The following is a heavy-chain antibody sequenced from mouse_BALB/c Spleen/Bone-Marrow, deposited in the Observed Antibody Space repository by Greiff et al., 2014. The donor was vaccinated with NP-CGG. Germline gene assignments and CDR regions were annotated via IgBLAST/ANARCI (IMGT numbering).Heavy chain of an antibody. J-gene: IGHJ4*01. CDR1: GDSITSGY. CDR3: TAGNAMDY. V-gene: IGHV3-8*02. CDR2: ISYSGST. D-gene: IGHD4-1*01. Sequence: DVHLVESGPSLVKPSQSLSLTCSVTGDSITSGYWNWIRKFPGNKLEYMGYISYSGSTYYNPSLKSRMSIFRDTTKNQYYLQLNSVTTEDTATYYCTAGNAMDYWGQGTSVTASS.